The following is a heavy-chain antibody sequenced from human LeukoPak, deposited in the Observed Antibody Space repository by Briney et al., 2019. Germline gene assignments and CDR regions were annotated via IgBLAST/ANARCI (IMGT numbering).Heavy chain of an antibody. CDR1: GLTLSSYW. CDR2: INSDGSRT. CDR3: ARAPWLNLDY. D-gene: IGHD5-12*01. J-gene: IGHJ4*02. V-gene: IGHV3-74*01. Sequence: AGSLRLSCAVSGLTLSSYWMHWVRQVPGKGLEWVSCINSDGSRTSYADSVKGRFTISRDNAKNTVNLQMNSLRADDTAIYYCARAPWLNLDYWGQGILVNVVS.